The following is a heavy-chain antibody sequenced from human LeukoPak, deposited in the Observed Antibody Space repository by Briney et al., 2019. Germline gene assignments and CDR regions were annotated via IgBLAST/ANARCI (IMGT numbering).Heavy chain of an antibody. J-gene: IGHJ4*02. Sequence: SETLSLTCAVSGYSISTDYHWGWIRQPPGKGLEWIGAMHHSGSTYYNPSFKSRVTISVDTSKNQVSLKLNSVTAADTAVYYCARDRSYYTFDYWGQGTLVIVSA. CDR3: ARDRSYYTFDY. CDR1: GYSISTDYH. CDR2: MHHSGST. V-gene: IGHV4-38-2*02. D-gene: IGHD3-10*01.